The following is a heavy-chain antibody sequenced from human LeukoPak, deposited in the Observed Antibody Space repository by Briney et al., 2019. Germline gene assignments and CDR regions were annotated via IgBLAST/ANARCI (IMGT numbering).Heavy chain of an antibody. CDR3: AREGRYFDWPGDYYYGMDV. CDR1: GYTFTSYY. CDR2: INPSGGST. J-gene: IGHJ6*04. Sequence: ASVKVSCKASGYTFTSYYMHWVRQAPGQGLEWMGIINPSGGSTSYAQKFQDRVTMTRDTSTSTVYMELSSLRSEDTAVYYCAREGRYFDWPGDYYYGMDVWGKGTTVTVSS. V-gene: IGHV1-46*01. D-gene: IGHD3-9*01.